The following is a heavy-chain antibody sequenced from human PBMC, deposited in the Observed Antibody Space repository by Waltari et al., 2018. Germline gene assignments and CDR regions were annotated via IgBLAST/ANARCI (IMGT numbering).Heavy chain of an antibody. J-gene: IGHJ3*02. Sequence: QVQLVESGGGVVQPGRSLRLSCAASGCTFSSYGMHWVRQAPGKGLEWVAVIWYDGSNKYYADSVKGRFTISRDNSKNTLYLQMNSLRAEDTAVYYCARDYRYAGAFDIWGQGTMVTVSS. D-gene: IGHD2-8*01. V-gene: IGHV3-33*01. CDR3: ARDYRYAGAFDI. CDR1: GCTFSSYG. CDR2: IWYDGSNK.